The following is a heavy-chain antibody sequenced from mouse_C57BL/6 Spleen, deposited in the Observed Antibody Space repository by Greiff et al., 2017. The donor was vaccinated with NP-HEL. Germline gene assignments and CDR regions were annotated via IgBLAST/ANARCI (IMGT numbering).Heavy chain of an antibody. CDR1: GFTFSDYY. J-gene: IGHJ4*01. CDR2: ISNGGGST. CDR3: ARQKWDY. Sequence: EVKLMESGGGLVQPGGSLKLSCAASGFTFSDYYMYWVRQTPEKRLEWVAYISNGGGSTYYPDTVKGRFTISRDNAKNTLYLQMSRLKSEDTAMYYCARQKWDYWGQGTSVTVSS. V-gene: IGHV5-12*01. D-gene: IGHD1-3*01.